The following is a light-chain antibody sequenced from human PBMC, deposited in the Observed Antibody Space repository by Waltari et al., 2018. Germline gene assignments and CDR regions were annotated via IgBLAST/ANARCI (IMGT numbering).Light chain of an antibody. V-gene: IGLV1-47*01. Sequence: QSVVTQPPSASGTPGQRVTISCSGSRSNLGSNFVYWYQQLPGATPKVLIFRNDRRPAGVPDRFSGSKSGTSASLDISGLRSEDEANYYCATWDGSLSAVVFGGGTKLTVL. CDR2: RND. J-gene: IGLJ2*01. CDR1: RSNLGSNF. CDR3: ATWDGSLSAVV.